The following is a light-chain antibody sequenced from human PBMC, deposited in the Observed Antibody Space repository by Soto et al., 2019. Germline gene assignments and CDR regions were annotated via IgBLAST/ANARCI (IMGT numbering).Light chain of an antibody. Sequence: EIVLTQSPATLSLSPGERATLSCRASQSVSSYLAWYQQKPGQAPRLLIYDASNRATGIPARFSGSGSGTVFTLTISSLETEDFAVYYCQQRSNWPRGTFGQGTKLEIK. CDR1: QSVSSY. CDR2: DAS. CDR3: QQRSNWPRGT. J-gene: IGKJ2*02. V-gene: IGKV3-11*01.